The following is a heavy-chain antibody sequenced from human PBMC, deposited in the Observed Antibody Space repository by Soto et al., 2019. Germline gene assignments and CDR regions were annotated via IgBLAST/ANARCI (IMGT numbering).Heavy chain of an antibody. CDR1: GGTFSSYA. D-gene: IGHD2-8*01. V-gene: IGHV1-69*13. CDR2: IIPIFGTA. J-gene: IGHJ6*02. CDR3: ARVPRDGYNNGDYYYGMDV. Sequence: RASVKVSCKASGGTFSSYAISWVRQAPGQGLEWMGGIIPIFGTANYAQKFQGRVTITADEPTSTAYMELSSLRSEDTAVYYCARVPRDGYNNGDYYYGMDVWGQGTTVTAP.